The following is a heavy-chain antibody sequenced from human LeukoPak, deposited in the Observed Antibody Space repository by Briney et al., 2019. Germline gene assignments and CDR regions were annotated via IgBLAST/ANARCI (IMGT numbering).Heavy chain of an antibody. Sequence: GGSLRLSCAASGFTFSSYAMSWVRQAPGKGLEWVSAISGSGGSTCYADSVKGRFTISRDNSKNTLYLQMNSLRAEDTAVYYCAKEPATVRGWLVDPYYFDYWGQGTLVTVSS. CDR1: GFTFSSYA. J-gene: IGHJ4*02. CDR2: ISGSGGST. D-gene: IGHD6-19*01. V-gene: IGHV3-23*01. CDR3: AKEPATVRGWLVDPYYFDY.